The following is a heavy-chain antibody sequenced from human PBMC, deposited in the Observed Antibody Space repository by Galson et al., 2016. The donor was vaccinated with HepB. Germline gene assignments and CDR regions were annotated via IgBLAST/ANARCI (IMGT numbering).Heavy chain of an antibody. CDR1: GGTFSNYA. J-gene: IGHJ6*02. CDR2: IIPIFGTT. V-gene: IGHV1-69*13. Sequence: SVKVSCKASGGTFSNYAISWARQAPGQGLEWMGGIIPIFGTTNYAQKVQGRVTITADEFTSTAYMELSSLRFEDTAVYYCARHPRIAVAGTFYYGMDVWGQGTTVTVSS. CDR3: ARHPRIAVAGTFYYGMDV. D-gene: IGHD6-19*01.